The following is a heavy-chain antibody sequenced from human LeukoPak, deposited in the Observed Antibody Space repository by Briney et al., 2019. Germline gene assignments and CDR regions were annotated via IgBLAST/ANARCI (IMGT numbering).Heavy chain of an antibody. D-gene: IGHD4-11*01. V-gene: IGHV3-30*04. CDR1: GFTFISYA. CDR3: AKGSTVTTRGSWFDP. J-gene: IGHJ5*02. Sequence: PGTSLRLSCAASGFTFISYAIHWVRQAPGKGLEWVAVISFHGTDSFYADSVKGRFTISRDNSKNTLYLQMNSLRAEDTAVYYCAKGSTVTTRGSWFDPWGQGTLVTVSS. CDR2: ISFHGTDS.